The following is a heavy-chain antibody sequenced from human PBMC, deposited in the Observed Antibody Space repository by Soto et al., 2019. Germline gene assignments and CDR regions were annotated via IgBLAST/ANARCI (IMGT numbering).Heavy chain of an antibody. CDR2: IYYSGST. CDR1: GYSISSRNW. D-gene: IGHD3-3*01. Sequence: QVQLQESGPGLVKPSDTLSLTCAVSGYSISSRNWWGWIRQPPGKGLEWIGYIYYSGSTYYNPSLKSRVTMSGDTSKNQFSLKLSAVTAVDTAVDYCAGTTSAYLPGEAFDIWGQGTMVTVSS. CDR3: AGTTSAYLPGEAFDI. V-gene: IGHV4-28*01. J-gene: IGHJ3*02.